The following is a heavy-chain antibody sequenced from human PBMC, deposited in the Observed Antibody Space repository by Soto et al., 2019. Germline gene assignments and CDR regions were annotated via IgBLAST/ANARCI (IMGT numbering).Heavy chain of an antibody. CDR2: IYYSGST. Sequence: SETLSLTCTVSGGSISSGDYYWSWIRQPPGKGLEWIGYIYYSGSTYYNPSLKSRVTISVDTSKNQFSLKLSSVTAADTAVYYCARDHTTYYYGLDVWGQGTTVTSP. CDR1: GGSISSGDYY. CDR3: ARDHTTYYYGLDV. V-gene: IGHV4-30-4*01. J-gene: IGHJ6*02.